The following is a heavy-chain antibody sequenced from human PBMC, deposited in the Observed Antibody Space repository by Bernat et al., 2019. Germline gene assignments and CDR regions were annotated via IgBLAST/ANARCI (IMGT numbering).Heavy chain of an antibody. CDR1: GGSFSGYY. CDR3: ARGASISAITFTF. D-gene: IGHD5-24*01. J-gene: IGHJ4*02. Sequence: QVQLQQWGAGLLKPSETLSLTCAVYGGSFSGYYWTWVRQSPGKGLEWIGEINHSGSTNYNPSLKSRVTISVDSSKNQFSLKLSSVTAADTAVSYCARGASISAITFTFWGQGTPVTVTS. V-gene: IGHV4-34*01. CDR2: INHSGST.